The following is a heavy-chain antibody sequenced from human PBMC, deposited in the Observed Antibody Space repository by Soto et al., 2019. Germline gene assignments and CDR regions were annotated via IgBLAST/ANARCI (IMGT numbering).Heavy chain of an antibody. CDR2: VGASGADT. CDR1: GFSFSHYA. Sequence: LRPSCAASGFSFSHYALSLVRQAPGKGLEWVSAVGASGADTYYADSVKGRFTISRDNSNNMVFLQMNSLRADDTAVYYCAKDEVGDTRYWGQGTLVTVSS. D-gene: IGHD1-26*01. V-gene: IGHV3-23*01. CDR3: AKDEVGDTRY. J-gene: IGHJ1*01.